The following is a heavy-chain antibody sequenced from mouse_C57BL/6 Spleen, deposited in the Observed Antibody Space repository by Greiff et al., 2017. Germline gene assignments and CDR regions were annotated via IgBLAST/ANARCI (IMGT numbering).Heavy chain of an antibody. J-gene: IGHJ4*01. Sequence: VQLQQPGAELVKPGASVKLSCKASGYTFTSYWMHWVKQRPGQGLEWIGMIHPNSGSTNYNEKFKSKATLTVDNSSSTAYMQLSSLTSEDSAVYYCAREASNYEGAMDYWGQGTSVTVSS. V-gene: IGHV1-64*01. CDR2: IHPNSGST. CDR1: GYTFTSYW. CDR3: AREASNYEGAMDY. D-gene: IGHD2-5*01.